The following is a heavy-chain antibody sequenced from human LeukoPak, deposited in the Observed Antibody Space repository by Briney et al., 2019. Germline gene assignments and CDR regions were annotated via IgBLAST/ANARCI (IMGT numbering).Heavy chain of an antibody. Sequence: SETLSLTFTVSGGSISSYYWSWLRQPPGKGLERIGYIYYSGSTNYNPSLKSRVTISVDTSKNQFSLKLSSVTAADTAVYYCARLRGDSILYYYYYMDVWGKGTTVTVSS. V-gene: IGHV4-59*08. CDR2: IYYSGST. CDR3: ARLRGDSILYYYYYMDV. CDR1: GGSISSYY. J-gene: IGHJ6*03. D-gene: IGHD2-21*02.